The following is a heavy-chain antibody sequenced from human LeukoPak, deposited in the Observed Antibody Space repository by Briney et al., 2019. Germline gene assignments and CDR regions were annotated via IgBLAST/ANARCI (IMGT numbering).Heavy chain of an antibody. CDR1: GGSFSGYY. V-gene: IGHV4-34*01. D-gene: IGHD3-3*01. J-gene: IGHJ4*02. CDR2: INHSGST. CDR3: ARGRPRNYDFWSGYYPYYFDY. Sequence: SETLSLTCAVYGGSFSGYYWSWIRQPPGKGLEWIREINHSGSTNYNPSLKSRVTISVDTSKNQFSLKLSSVTAADTAVYYCARGRPRNYDFWSGYYPYYFDYWGQGTLVTVSS.